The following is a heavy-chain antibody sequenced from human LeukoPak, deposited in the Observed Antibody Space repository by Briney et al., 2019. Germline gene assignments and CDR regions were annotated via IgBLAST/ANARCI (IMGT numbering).Heavy chain of an antibody. V-gene: IGHV3-74*01. CDR3: ARLHSSGYCSSTSCHVDY. D-gene: IGHD2-2*01. CDR2: INSDGSST. Sequence: PGGSLRLSCAASGFTFSSYWMHWVRQAPGKGLVWVSRINSDGSSTSYADSVKGRFPMSRDNAKNSLYLQMNSLRAEDTAVYYCARLHSSGYCSSTSCHVDYWGQGTLVTVSS. CDR1: GFTFSSYW. J-gene: IGHJ4*02.